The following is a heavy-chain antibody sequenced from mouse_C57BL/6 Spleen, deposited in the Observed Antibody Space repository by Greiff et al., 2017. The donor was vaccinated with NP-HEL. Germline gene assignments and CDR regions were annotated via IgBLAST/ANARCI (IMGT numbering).Heavy chain of an antibody. V-gene: IGHV8-12*01. J-gene: IGHJ2*01. CDR2: IYWDDDK. CDR3: ARSITTVVALDY. D-gene: IGHD1-1*01. CDR1: GFSLSTSGMG. Sequence: QVTLKVCGPGILQSSQTLSLTCSFSGFSLSTSGMGVSWIRQPSGKGLEWLAHIYWDDDKRYNPSLKSWLTISKDTSRNQVFLKITSVDTADTATYYCARSITTVVALDYWGQGTTLTVSS.